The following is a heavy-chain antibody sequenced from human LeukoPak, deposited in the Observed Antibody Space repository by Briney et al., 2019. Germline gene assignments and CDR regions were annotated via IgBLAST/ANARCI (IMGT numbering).Heavy chain of an antibody. CDR2: INAGNGNT. Sequence: ASVKVSCKASGYTFTSYAMHWVRQAPGQRLEWMGWINAGNGNTKYSQKFQGRVTITRDTSASTAYMELSSLRSEDTAVYYCARDLEWLKGPGHAFDIWGQGTMVTVSS. CDR1: GYTFTSYA. V-gene: IGHV1-3*01. CDR3: ARDLEWLKGPGHAFDI. J-gene: IGHJ3*02. D-gene: IGHD3-3*01.